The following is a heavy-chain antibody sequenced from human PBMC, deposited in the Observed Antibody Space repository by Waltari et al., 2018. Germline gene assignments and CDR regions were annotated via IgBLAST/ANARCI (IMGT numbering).Heavy chain of an antibody. J-gene: IGHJ4*02. Sequence: EMQLVESGGDVVQPGGSLRLSCAASGVTFGAYWMHWVRQAPGKGLVWVSRINGDGSGTTYADSVKGRFTISRDNAKNTLYLQMNSLRAEDTAVYYCASSQGMPRINYWGQGTLVTVSS. V-gene: IGHV3-74*01. CDR3: ASSQGMPRINY. D-gene: IGHD2-2*01. CDR2: INGDGSGT. CDR1: GVTFGAYW.